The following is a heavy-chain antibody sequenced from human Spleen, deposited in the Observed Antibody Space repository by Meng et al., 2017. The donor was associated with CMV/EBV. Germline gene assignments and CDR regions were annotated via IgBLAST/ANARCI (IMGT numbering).Heavy chain of an antibody. CDR3: ATIDSYYYYYGVDV. V-gene: IGHV4-31*03. J-gene: IGHJ6*02. D-gene: IGHD3-9*01. CDR2: VYYSGST. Sequence: SETLSLTCSVSGASVNRGDYYWSWIRQHPGKGLEWIGYVYYSGSTNYNPSLKSRVTISLDTSQNQVSLELRSVTAADTAVYYCATIDSYYYYYGVDVWGQGTTVTVSS. CDR1: GASVNRGDYY.